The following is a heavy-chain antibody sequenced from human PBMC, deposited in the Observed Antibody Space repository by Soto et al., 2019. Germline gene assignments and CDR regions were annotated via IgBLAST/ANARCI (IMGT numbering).Heavy chain of an antibody. CDR2: IYSGGTT. CDR3: HGYGY. V-gene: IGHV3-53*02. CDR1: GFTVRANY. D-gene: IGHD5-12*01. Sequence: EVPLVETGGGLIQPGGSLRLSCAVSGFTVRANYMSWVRQAPGKGLEWVSVIYSGGTTYYADSVKGRFIISRDISKNTLYLQMNILRAEDTAVYYCHGYGYWGQGTLVTVSS. J-gene: IGHJ4*02.